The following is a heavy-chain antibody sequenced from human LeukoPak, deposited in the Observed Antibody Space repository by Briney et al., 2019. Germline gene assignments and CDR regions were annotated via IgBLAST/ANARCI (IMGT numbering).Heavy chain of an antibody. Sequence: SETLSLTCTVSGGSISSYYWSWIRQPPGKGLEWIGYIYYSGSTNYNPSLKSRVTISVDTSKNQSSLKLSSVTAADTAVYYCARVRNYDFWSGYWGSMDYWGQGTLVTVSS. CDR2: IYYSGST. J-gene: IGHJ4*02. CDR1: GGSISSYY. D-gene: IGHD3-3*01. CDR3: ARVRNYDFWSGYWGSMDY. V-gene: IGHV4-59*01.